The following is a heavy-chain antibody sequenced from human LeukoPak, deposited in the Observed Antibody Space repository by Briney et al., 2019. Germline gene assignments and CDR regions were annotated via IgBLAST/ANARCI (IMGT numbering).Heavy chain of an antibody. V-gene: IGHV3-74*01. D-gene: IGHD3-10*01. CDR3: ARTRITMVRGVNYMDV. J-gene: IGHJ6*03. CDR1: RFTFNTYW. Sequence: GGSLRLSCAASRFTFNTYWMHWVRQAPGKGLVWVSRINSDGSSTSYADSVKGRFTISRDNAKNTLYLQMNSLRAEDTAVYYCARTRITMVRGVNYMDVWGKGTTVTVSS. CDR2: INSDGSST.